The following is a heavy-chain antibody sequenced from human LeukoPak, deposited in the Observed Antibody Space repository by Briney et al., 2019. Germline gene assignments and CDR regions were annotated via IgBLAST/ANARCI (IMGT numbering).Heavy chain of an antibody. CDR2: IDPSSGGT. Sequence: ASVKVSCKASGYSFTVYYIHWVRQAPGQGLEWMGWIDPSSGGTTYAQRFQGRVTLTWDTSISTASMELSRLRSDDTAVYYCVRDRRSSSPSDWFAPWGQGTLVTVSS. CDR3: VRDRRSSSPSDWFAP. J-gene: IGHJ5*02. V-gene: IGHV1-2*02. CDR1: GYSFTVYY. D-gene: IGHD6-13*01.